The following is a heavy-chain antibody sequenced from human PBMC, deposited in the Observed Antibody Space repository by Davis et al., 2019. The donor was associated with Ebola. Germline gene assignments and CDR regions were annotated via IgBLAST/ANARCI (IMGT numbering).Heavy chain of an antibody. Sequence: AASVKVSCKASGGTFSSYTISWVRQAPGQGLEWMGRIIPILGIANYAQKFQGRVTMTTDTSTSTAYMELRSLRHDDTAVYYCARGALDYGDYENYWGQGTLVTVSS. CDR3: ARGALDYGDYENY. V-gene: IGHV1-69*02. CDR2: IIPILGIA. CDR1: GGTFSSYT. D-gene: IGHD4-17*01. J-gene: IGHJ4*02.